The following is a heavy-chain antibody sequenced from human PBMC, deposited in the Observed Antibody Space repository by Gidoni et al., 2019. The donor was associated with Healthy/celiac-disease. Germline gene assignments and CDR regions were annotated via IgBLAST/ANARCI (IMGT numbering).Heavy chain of an antibody. CDR2: ISSSSSYI. Sequence: VQLVESGGGLVKPGGSLRLTFATSGFTSSSYSMNWVRQAPGKGLEWVSSISSSSSYIYYADSVKGRFTISRDNAKNSLYLQMNSLRAEDTAVYYCASTYSSSSPFDYWGQGTLVTVSS. D-gene: IGHD6-6*01. V-gene: IGHV3-21*01. CDR3: ASTYSSSSPFDY. J-gene: IGHJ4*02. CDR1: GFTSSSYS.